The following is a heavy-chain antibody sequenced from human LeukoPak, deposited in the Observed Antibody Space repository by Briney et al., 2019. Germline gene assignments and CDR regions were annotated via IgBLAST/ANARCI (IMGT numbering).Heavy chain of an antibody. J-gene: IGHJ4*02. CDR1: GGSISSHY. CDR3: ARDSGFGGYGK. CDR2: IFYSGST. D-gene: IGHD5-12*01. Sequence: SETLSLTCTVSGGSISSHYRTWIRQPPGKGLEWIGYIFYSGSTNYNPSLKSRVTISVDTSKDQFSLKLSSVTAADTAVYYCARDSGFGGYGKWGQGTLVTVSS. V-gene: IGHV4-59*11.